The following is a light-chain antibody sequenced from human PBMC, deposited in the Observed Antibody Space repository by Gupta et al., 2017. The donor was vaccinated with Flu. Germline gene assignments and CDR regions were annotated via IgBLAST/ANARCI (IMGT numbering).Light chain of an antibody. CDR3: QQVKSSPIT. Sequence: DIELTHSPYFLSASVGDRVSITCRASQGIDSYLVWYQKKPGKAPKLLIYETSTVQSGVPSRFSGSGSGTEFTLTITSLQPEDFATYYCQQVKSSPITFGRGTKVDIK. CDR2: ETS. V-gene: IGKV1-9*01. CDR1: QGIDSY. J-gene: IGKJ4*01.